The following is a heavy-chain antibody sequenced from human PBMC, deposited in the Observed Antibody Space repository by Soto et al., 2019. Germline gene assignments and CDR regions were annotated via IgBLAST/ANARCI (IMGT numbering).Heavy chain of an antibody. CDR2: ISAYNGNT. D-gene: IGHD3-3*01. J-gene: IGHJ6*02. V-gene: IGHV1-18*01. CDR1: GYTFTSYG. Sequence: QVQLVQSGAEVKKPGASVKVSCKASGYTFTSYGISWVRQAPGQGLEWMGWISAYNGNTNYAQKLQGRVTMTTDTSTSKAYMELRSLRSDDTAVYYCARDASSYYDFWSTIDYYGMDVWGQGTTVTVSS. CDR3: ARDASSYYDFWSTIDYYGMDV.